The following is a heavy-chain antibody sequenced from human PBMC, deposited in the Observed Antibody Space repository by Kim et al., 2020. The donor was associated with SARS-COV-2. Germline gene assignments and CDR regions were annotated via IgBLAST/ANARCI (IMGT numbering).Heavy chain of an antibody. Sequence: GGSLRLSCAASGLTVSNNYMSWVRQVPGKGLEWVSFIYSDSTTYYADSVKGRFTISRDISKNTLYLQMNSLRAEDTAVYYCARASSYGDYGFDFWGQGTL. CDR2: IYSDSTT. D-gene: IGHD4-17*01. V-gene: IGHV3-53*01. CDR3: ARASSYGDYGFDF. CDR1: GLTVSNNY. J-gene: IGHJ4*02.